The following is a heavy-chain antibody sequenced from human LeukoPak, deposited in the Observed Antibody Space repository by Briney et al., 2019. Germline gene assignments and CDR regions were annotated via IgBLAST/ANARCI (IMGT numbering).Heavy chain of an antibody. V-gene: IGHV4-30-4*01. CDR1: GGSISGSDYY. Sequence: SQTLSLTCSVSGGSISGSDYYWSWIRQPPGKGLEWIGYMYYTGLSYYNPSLKSRVTISVDTSKNQFSLKLSSVTAADTAVYYCARATPGEPFDYWGQGTLVTVSS. CDR2: MYYTGLS. CDR3: ARATPGEPFDY. D-gene: IGHD3-10*01. J-gene: IGHJ4*02.